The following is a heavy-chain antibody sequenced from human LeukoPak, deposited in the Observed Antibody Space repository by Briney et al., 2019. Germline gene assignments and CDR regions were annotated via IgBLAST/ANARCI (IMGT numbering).Heavy chain of an antibody. CDR2: IYGGGTT. D-gene: IGHD3-16*01. V-gene: IGHV3-53*05. Sequence: GGSLRLSCAASGFTVSSNYMSWVRQAPGKGLEWVSVIYGGGTTYYADSVKGRFTISRDNSKNTLYLQINSLTTEDTAVYYCAKGEGGALGIPHPYYFDYWGQGNVVTVSS. CDR1: GFTVSSNY. J-gene: IGHJ4*02. CDR3: AKGEGGALGIPHPYYFDY.